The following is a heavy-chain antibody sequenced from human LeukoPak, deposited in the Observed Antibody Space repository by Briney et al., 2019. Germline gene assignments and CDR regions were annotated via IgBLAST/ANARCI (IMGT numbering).Heavy chain of an antibody. D-gene: IGHD4-17*01. CDR3: ARDHDYGDSDAFDI. CDR1: GGTFSSYA. V-gene: IGHV1-69*04. Sequence: SVKVSCKASGGTFSSYAISWVRQAPGQGLEWMGRIITILGIANYAQKFQGRVTITADKSTSTAYMELSSLRSEDTAVYYCARDHDYGDSDAFDIWGQGTMVTVSS. J-gene: IGHJ3*02. CDR2: IITILGIA.